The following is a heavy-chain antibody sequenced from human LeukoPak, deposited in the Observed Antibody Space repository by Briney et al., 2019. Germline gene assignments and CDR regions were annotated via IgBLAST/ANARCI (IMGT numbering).Heavy chain of an antibody. V-gene: IGHV1-2*02. J-gene: IGHJ6*03. D-gene: IGHD4-17*01. CDR2: INPNSGGT. Sequence: ASVKVSCKASGYTFTGYYMHWVRQAPGQGLEWMGWINPNSGGTNYAQKFQGRVTMTRDTSISTAYMELSRLRSDDTAVYYCARGGDSYYYYYYMDVWGKGTTVTVSS. CDR3: ARGGDSYYYYYYMDV. CDR1: GYTFTGYY.